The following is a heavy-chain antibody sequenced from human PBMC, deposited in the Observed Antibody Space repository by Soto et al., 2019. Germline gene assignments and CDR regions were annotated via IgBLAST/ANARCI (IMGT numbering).Heavy chain of an antibody. Sequence: EVQLVESGGGVVRPGGSLRPSCAASGFTFDDYGMSWVRQAPGKGLEWVSGINWNGGSTGYADSVKGRFTISRDNAKNSLYLQMNSLRAEDTALYYCARDRVDCSGGSCYLWNLFEDYYGMDVWGQGTTVTVSS. J-gene: IGHJ6*02. V-gene: IGHV3-20*04. CDR3: ARDRVDCSGGSCYLWNLFEDYYGMDV. D-gene: IGHD2-15*01. CDR1: GFTFDDYG. CDR2: INWNGGST.